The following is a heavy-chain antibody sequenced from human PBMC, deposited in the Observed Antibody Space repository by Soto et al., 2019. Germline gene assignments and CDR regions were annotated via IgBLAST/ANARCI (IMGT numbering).Heavy chain of an antibody. Sequence: QVQLQQWGAGLLKPSETLSLTCAVYGGSFSGYYWSWIRQPPGKGLEWIGEINHSGSTNYNPSLKSRVTISVDTSKNQFSLKLSSVTAADTAVYYCARGYYYGSGSYYNPKKYFDYWGQGTLVTVSS. CDR2: INHSGST. CDR3: ARGYYYGSGSYYNPKKYFDY. J-gene: IGHJ4*02. CDR1: GGSFSGYY. D-gene: IGHD3-10*01. V-gene: IGHV4-34*01.